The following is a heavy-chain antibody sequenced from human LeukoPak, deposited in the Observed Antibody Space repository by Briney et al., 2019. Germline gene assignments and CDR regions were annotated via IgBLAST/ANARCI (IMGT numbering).Heavy chain of an antibody. V-gene: IGHV1-24*01. CDR3: AADSDSRVRLGELSSDLEAFDI. Sequence: ASVKVSCKVSGYTLTDLSVHWVRQTPGKGLEWMGGFDPEDGETIYAQKFQGRVTMTEDTSTDTAYMELSSLRSEDTVVYYCAADSDSRVRLGELSSDLEAFDILGQGTLVTVSS. CDR2: FDPEDGET. J-gene: IGHJ3*02. CDR1: GYTLTDLS. D-gene: IGHD3-16*02.